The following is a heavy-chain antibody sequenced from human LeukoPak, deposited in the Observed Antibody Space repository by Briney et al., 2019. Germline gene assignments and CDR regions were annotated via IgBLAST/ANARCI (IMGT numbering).Heavy chain of an antibody. CDR3: ARDEYYDSSGYTS. CDR2: ISSSSTTI. J-gene: IGHJ4*02. D-gene: IGHD3-22*01. CDR1: GFTFSSYS. V-gene: IGHV3-48*01. Sequence: GGSLRLSCAASGFTFSSYSMTWVRQAPGKGLEWLSYISSSSTTIHYADSVKGRFTISRDNAKNSLYLQMNSRRAEDTAIYYCARDEYYDSSGYTSWGQGTLVTVSS.